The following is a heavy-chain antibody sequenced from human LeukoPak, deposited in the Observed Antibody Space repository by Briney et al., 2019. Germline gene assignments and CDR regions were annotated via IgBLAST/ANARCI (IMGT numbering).Heavy chain of an antibody. CDR2: ISACNGNT. Sequence: ASVKVSCKASGYTFTSYGISWVRQAPGQGLEWMGWISACNGNTNYAQKLQGRVTMTTDTSTSTAYMELRSLRSDDTAVYYCARDWAQYYYDSSGSDYWGQGTLVTVSS. CDR1: GYTFTSYG. D-gene: IGHD3-22*01. CDR3: ARDWAQYYYDSSGSDY. V-gene: IGHV1-18*01. J-gene: IGHJ4*02.